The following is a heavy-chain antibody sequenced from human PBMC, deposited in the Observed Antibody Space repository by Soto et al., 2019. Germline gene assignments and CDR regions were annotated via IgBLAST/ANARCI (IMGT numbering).Heavy chain of an antibody. CDR2: ISGDGGTT. D-gene: IGHD2-2*01. CDR1: GFTFSSYA. Sequence: GGSLRLSCAASGFTFSSYAMNWVRQAPGKGLEWVSIISGDGGTTSYADSVKGRFTISRDNSKNTLYLQMNSLRAEDTAVYYCAKKRVLVPAMYHFDYWGQGTLVTVSS. CDR3: AKKRVLVPAMYHFDY. V-gene: IGHV3-23*01. J-gene: IGHJ4*02.